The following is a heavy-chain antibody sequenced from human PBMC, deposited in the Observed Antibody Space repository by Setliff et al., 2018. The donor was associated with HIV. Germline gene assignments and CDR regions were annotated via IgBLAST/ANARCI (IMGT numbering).Heavy chain of an antibody. CDR1: GYNFNTYY. D-gene: IGHD2-2*01. V-gene: IGHV1-46*02. CDR2: INPGSRSA. CDR3: ARVYCSTTSCNDEYRHFDKTYYTYMDV. Sequence: RASVKVSCKASGYNFNTYYIHFIRQAPGHGLEWMGVINPGSRSADYAQKFQGRVTLTRDTSTGTVYMQLSSLRSDDTAVYYCARVYCSTTSCNDEYRHFDKTYYTYMDVWGKGTTVTVSS. J-gene: IGHJ6*04.